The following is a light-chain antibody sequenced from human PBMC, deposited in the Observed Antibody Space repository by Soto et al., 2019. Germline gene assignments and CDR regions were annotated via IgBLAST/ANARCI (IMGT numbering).Light chain of an antibody. J-gene: IGLJ2*01. Sequence: QPVLTQSPSASASLGASVKLTCTLSSGHSSYAIAWHQQQPEKGPRYLMKLSSDGSHSKVDGIPDRFSGSSSGAERYLTISSLQSADEAADCCQTWDTGARVGLGGGTK. CDR3: QTWDTGARVG. CDR1: SGHSSYA. V-gene: IGLV4-69*01. CDR2: LSSDGSH.